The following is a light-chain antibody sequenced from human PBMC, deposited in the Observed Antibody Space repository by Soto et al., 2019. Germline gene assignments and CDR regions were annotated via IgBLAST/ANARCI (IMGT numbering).Light chain of an antibody. CDR1: RSLVYSDGDIY. V-gene: IGKV2-30*01. CDR2: KVS. J-gene: IGKJ5*01. CDR3: MKGSHSPIT. Sequence: DVVMTQSPLSLPVTLGQQAPISCRSSRSLVYSDGDIYLSWFQQGTGQSPRSLIYKVSNRDSGVPDRFSGSGSGTDFKLKISRVEAEDVGVYYCMKGSHSPITFGQGTRLEIK.